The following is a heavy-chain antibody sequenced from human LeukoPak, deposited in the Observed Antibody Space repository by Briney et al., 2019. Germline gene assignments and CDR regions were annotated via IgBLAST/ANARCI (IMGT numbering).Heavy chain of an antibody. J-gene: IGHJ4*02. CDR2: IYHSGST. CDR3: ARGGYGGNSEGFDY. Sequence: SQTLSLTCAVSGGTISSGGYSWSWIRQPPGKGLEWVVYIYHSGSTYYNPSLKSRVTISVDRSKNQFSLKLSSVIAADTAVYYCARGGYGGNSEGFDYWGQGTLVTVSS. CDR1: GGTISSGGYS. V-gene: IGHV4-30-2*01. D-gene: IGHD4-23*01.